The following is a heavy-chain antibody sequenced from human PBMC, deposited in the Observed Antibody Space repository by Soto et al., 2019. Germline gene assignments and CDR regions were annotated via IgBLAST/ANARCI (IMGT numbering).Heavy chain of an antibody. J-gene: IGHJ4*02. CDR1: GGSISSSSYY. CDR2: IYYSGST. D-gene: IGHD2-21*02. CDR3: ARQLLGGYCGGDCYIQVFDY. V-gene: IGHV4-39*01. Sequence: PSETLSLTCTVSGGSISSSSYYWGWIRQPPGKGLEWIGSIYYSGSTYYNPSLKSRVTISVDTSKNQFSLKLSSVTAADTAVYYCARQLLGGYCGGDCYIQVFDYWGQGTLVTVSS.